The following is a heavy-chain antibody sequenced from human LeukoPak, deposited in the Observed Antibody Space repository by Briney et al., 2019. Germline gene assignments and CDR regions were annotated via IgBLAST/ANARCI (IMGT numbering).Heavy chain of an antibody. Sequence: SGGSLRLSCAASGFTFSSYAMSWVRQAPGKGLEWVSAISGGGGGTYYVDSVKGRFTISRDNSKNTLYLQMNSLRVEDTAVYYCAKDQWERGADDAFDIWGQGTMVTVSS. CDR2: ISGGGGGT. D-gene: IGHD1-1*01. CDR3: AKDQWERGADDAFDI. J-gene: IGHJ3*02. V-gene: IGHV3-23*01. CDR1: GFTFSSYA.